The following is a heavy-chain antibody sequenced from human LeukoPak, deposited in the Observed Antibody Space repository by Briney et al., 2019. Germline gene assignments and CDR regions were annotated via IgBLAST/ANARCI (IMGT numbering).Heavy chain of an antibody. J-gene: IGHJ4*02. CDR2: ISISTYI. CDR1: GFTFNSYS. D-gene: IGHD6-13*01. V-gene: IGHV3-21*01. Sequence: GGSLRLSCAASGFTFNSYSMSWVRQAPGKGLEGVSFISISTYIYYADSVKGRFTISRDNAKNSLYLQMNSLRAEDTAVYYCAGGYSSSWYGLDYWGQGTLVTVSS. CDR3: AGGYSSSWYGLDY.